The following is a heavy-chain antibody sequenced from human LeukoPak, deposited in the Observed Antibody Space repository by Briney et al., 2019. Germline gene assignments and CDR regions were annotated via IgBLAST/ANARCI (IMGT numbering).Heavy chain of an antibody. CDR2: ISSNGDNT. CDR3: VRGTGY. Sequence: PGGSLRLSCSVSGFTFSTYVMHWLPQAPGKGLEYVSAISSNGDNTYYADSVKGRFTISRDNSKNTLYLQVSSLRADDTAVYYCVRGTGYWGQGTLVTVSS. V-gene: IGHV3-64D*06. J-gene: IGHJ4*02. CDR1: GFTFSTYV.